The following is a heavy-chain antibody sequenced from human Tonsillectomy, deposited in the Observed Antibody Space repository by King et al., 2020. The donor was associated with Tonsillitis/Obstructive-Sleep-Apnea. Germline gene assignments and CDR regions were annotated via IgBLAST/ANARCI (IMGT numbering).Heavy chain of an antibody. CDR1: GFTVSSNY. Sequence: VQLVESGGGLIQPGGSLRLSCAASGFTVSSNYMSWVRQAPGKGLEWVSVIYSGGSTYYADSVKGRFTISRDNPKNTLYLQMNSLRAEDTAVYYCARDRRGSPDAFDIWGQGTMVTVSS. CDR3: ARDRRGSPDAFDI. CDR2: IYSGGST. V-gene: IGHV3-53*01. J-gene: IGHJ3*02. D-gene: IGHD3-16*01.